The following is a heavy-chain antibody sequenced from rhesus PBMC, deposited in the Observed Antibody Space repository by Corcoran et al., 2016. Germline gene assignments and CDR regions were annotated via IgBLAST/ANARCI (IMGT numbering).Heavy chain of an antibody. CDR2: ISHTCGST. Sequence: VQLVASGGGVAKPGGSLRSSCAASGFSFSDYCLYWGRQDRGKGLEWVSGISHTCGSTYYADSVKGRFTISRENATNTLYLQMDSLRADDTAVYYCARDMYSSRKGYFDYWGQGVLVTVSS. D-gene: IGHD6-19*01. V-gene: IGHV3S18*01. CDR1: GFSFSDYC. J-gene: IGHJ4*01. CDR3: ARDMYSSRKGYFDY.